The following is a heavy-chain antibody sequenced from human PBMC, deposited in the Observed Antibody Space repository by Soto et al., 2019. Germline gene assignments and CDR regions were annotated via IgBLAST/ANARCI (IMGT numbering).Heavy chain of an antibody. CDR1: GYTFISHG. CDR3: ARVSSSIVVVPDYGMDV. J-gene: IGHJ6*02. Sequence: QVQLVQSGVEVKKPGASVKVSCKASGYTFISHGISWVRQAPGQGLEWMGWISGKNGNTNYAQKLQGRVTLTTDTSTRTAYMELRSLRSDDTAVYYCARVSSSIVVVPDYGMDVWGQGPTVTVSS. V-gene: IGHV1-18*04. D-gene: IGHD2-2*01. CDR2: ISGKNGNT.